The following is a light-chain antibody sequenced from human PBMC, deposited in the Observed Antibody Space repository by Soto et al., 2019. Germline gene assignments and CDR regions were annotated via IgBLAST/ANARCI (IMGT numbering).Light chain of an antibody. CDR1: QSLGRR. Sequence: DIQMTQSPSSLSASVGDRVTISCRASQSLGRRLTWYQQKPGEAPKLLIYETSNLHNGIPSRFSGSGSETDFTLTINALQTDDFATYYYQQTFCPPYTFGHGTKLE. CDR2: ETS. V-gene: IGKV1-39*01. CDR3: QQTFCPPYT. J-gene: IGKJ2*01.